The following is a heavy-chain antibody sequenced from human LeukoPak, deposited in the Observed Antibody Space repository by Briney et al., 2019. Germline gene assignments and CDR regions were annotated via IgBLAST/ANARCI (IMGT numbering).Heavy chain of an antibody. V-gene: IGHV3-23*01. CDR1: GFTFSSYA. CDR3: ARDKTYYDSSAQLNYYFDY. CDR2: ISSRDGRT. J-gene: IGHJ4*02. D-gene: IGHD3-22*01. Sequence: TGGSLRLSCAASGFTFSSYAMSWVRQAPGKGLEWVSLISSRDGRTYYADSVKGRFTISRDNYKSTLYLQMNSLRAEDTAVYYCARDKTYYDSSAQLNYYFDYWGQGTLVTVSS.